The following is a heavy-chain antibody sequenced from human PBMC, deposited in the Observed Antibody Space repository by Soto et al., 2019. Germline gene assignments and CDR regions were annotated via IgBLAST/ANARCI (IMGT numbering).Heavy chain of an antibody. CDR1: GGTFSSYA. CDR3: ARGYSYGSDLDY. D-gene: IGHD5-18*01. CDR2: IIPIFGTA. V-gene: IGHV1-69*13. Sequence: SVKVSCKASGGTFSSYAISWVRQAPGQGLEWMGGIIPIFGTANYAQKFQGRVTITADESTSTAYMELSSLRSEDTAVYYCARGYSYGSDLDYWGQGTLVTVSS. J-gene: IGHJ4*02.